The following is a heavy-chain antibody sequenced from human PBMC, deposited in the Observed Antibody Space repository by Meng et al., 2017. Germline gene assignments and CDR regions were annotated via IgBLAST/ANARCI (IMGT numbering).Heavy chain of an antibody. J-gene: IGHJ4*02. CDR1: GYTFTSYD. V-gene: IGHV1-8*01. D-gene: IGHD2-21*02. CDR2: MNPNSGNT. CDR3: ARDGEPGCGGDCPRFDY. Sequence: ASVKVSCKASGYTFTSYDINWVRQATGQGLEWMGWMNPNSGNTGYAQKFQGRVTMTRNTSISTAYMELSSLRSEDTAVYYCARDGEPGCGGDCPRFDYWGQGTLVTVSS.